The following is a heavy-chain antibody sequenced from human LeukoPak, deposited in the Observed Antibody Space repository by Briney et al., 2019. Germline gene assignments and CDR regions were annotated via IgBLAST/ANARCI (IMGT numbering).Heavy chain of an antibody. J-gene: IGHJ3*02. CDR2: MSIIDDSI. CDR3: AREGYTSDYAGAFDI. D-gene: IGHD2-2*01. V-gene: IGHV3-21*01. Sequence: PGGSLRLSCAASGFTFSSYSLNWVRQAPGKGLERVSSMSIIDDSIYYADSVKGRFTISRDNSKSTLSLQMSSLRAEDTGVYYCAREGYTSDYAGAFDIWGQGSVVTVSS. CDR1: GFTFSSYS.